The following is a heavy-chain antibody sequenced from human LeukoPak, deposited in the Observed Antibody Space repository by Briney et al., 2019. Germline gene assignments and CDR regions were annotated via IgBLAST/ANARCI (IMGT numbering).Heavy chain of an antibody. CDR1: GGSISSYY. V-gene: IGHV4-59*01. D-gene: IGHD3-22*01. Sequence: NPSETLSLTCTVSGGSISSYYWSWIRQPPGKGLEWIGYIYHSGRTNYNPSLKSRVTISVDTSKNQFSLKLSSVTAADTAVYFCAGQNYHDTSAYRRGAFDIWGQGTMVTVSS. J-gene: IGHJ3*02. CDR3: AGQNYHDTSAYRRGAFDI. CDR2: IYHSGRT.